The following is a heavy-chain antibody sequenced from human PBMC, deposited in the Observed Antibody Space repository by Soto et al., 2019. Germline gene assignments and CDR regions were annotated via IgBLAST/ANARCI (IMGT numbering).Heavy chain of an antibody. J-gene: IGHJ4*01. V-gene: IGHV3-30*03. D-gene: IGHD6-6*01. Sequence: QVQLVESGGGMVQPGKSLRLSCAASGFTFSSYAMHWARQAPGKGLEWVTVISIRGGDEYYAEAVRGRFTISRDDSKNTLYLQMDSLRVEDTAVYYCARVPIVARQHLDYWGQGTLVTVSS. CDR2: ISIRGGDE. CDR1: GFTFSSYA. CDR3: ARVPIVARQHLDY.